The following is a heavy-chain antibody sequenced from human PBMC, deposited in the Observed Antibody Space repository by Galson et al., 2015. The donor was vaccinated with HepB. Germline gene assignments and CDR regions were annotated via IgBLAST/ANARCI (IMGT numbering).Heavy chain of an antibody. Sequence: SVKVSCKASGYGFANYGIGWVRQAPGQGLEWVGWFSAYNGNTKYAQKLQGRVTLTTDASTRTAYMELRGLRSDDTAVYYCARDKGGTPYYLDYWGQGTLVAVSS. CDR3: ARDKGGTPYYLDY. CDR2: FSAYNGNT. D-gene: IGHD3-10*01. J-gene: IGHJ4*02. CDR1: GYGFANYG. V-gene: IGHV1-18*01.